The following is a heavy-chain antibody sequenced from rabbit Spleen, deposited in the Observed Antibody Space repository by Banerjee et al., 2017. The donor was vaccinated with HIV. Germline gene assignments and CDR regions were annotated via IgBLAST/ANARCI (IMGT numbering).Heavy chain of an antibody. CDR2: IYTGGGST. Sequence: QSLEESGGGLVKPGGTLTLTCTASGFSFSSSYWMCWVRQASGKGLEWIACIYTGGGSTWYASWVNGRFTISLDNAQNTVTLQMTSLTVADTATYFCARAGDIGSGYASRFKLWGPGTLVTVS. V-gene: IGHV1S43*01. J-gene: IGHJ4*01. D-gene: IGHD6-1*01. CDR1: GFSFSSSYW. CDR3: ARAGDIGSGYASRFKL.